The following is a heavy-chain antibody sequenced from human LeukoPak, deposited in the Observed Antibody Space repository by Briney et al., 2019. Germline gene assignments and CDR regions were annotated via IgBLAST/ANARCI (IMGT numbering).Heavy chain of an antibody. Sequence: PGGSLRLSCAASGFTFSSYSMNWVRQAPGKGLEWVSSISSDSDYIYYADSVRGRFTISKDNAKNSLYLQMNSLRAEDTAVYYCARAFCSGTSCFTRTTNFDHWGQGTLVTVSS. CDR2: ISSDSDYI. D-gene: IGHD2-2*02. J-gene: IGHJ4*02. V-gene: IGHV3-21*01. CDR1: GFTFSSYS. CDR3: ARAFCSGTSCFTRTTNFDH.